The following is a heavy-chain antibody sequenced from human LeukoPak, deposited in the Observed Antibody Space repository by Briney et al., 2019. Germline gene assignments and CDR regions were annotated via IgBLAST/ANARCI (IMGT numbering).Heavy chain of an antibody. CDR2: INGGRSRS. CDR1: AFTFWCFL. D-gene: IGHD6-19*01. V-gene: IGHV3-74*01. CDR3: ARDRYSSSWYEE. J-gene: IGHJ4*02. Sequence: HTGAPVRLSCTASAFTFWCFLMQWLPQAPGKGLVWISHINGGRSRSSHADYVKGRFTISRDNAKTSLYLQMNSLRAEDTAVYYCARDRYSSSWYEEWGQGTLITAS.